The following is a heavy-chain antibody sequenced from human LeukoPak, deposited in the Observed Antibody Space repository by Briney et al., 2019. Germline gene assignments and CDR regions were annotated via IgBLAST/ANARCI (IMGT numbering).Heavy chain of an antibody. D-gene: IGHD1-14*01. CDR2: IHHSGSS. Sequence: KPSETLSLTCTVCGGSISTTKWWNWVRQTPGKGMEWIGEIHHSGSSNYNPSLKSRVTISIDKSTNHFSLKLTSVTAADTAVYYYARSSPEDNSPFDYWGQGTLVTVSS. V-gene: IGHV4-4*02. CDR3: ARSSPEDNSPFDY. CDR1: GGSISTTKW. J-gene: IGHJ4*02.